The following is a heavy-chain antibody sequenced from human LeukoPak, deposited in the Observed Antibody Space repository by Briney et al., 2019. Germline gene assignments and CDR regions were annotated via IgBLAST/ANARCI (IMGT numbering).Heavy chain of an antibody. Sequence: SETLSLTCTVSGGSISSYYWSWIRQPPGKGLEWIGYIYYSGSTSYNPSLKSRVTISVDTSKNQFSLKLSSVTAADTAVYYCARTGGSGYFRFDYWGQGTLVTVSS. CDR1: GGSISSYY. CDR3: ARTGGSGYFRFDY. J-gene: IGHJ4*02. CDR2: IYYSGST. V-gene: IGHV4-59*08. D-gene: IGHD3-22*01.